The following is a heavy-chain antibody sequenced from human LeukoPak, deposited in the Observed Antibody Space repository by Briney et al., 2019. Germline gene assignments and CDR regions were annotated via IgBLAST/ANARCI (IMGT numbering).Heavy chain of an antibody. D-gene: IGHD2-2*01. CDR2: IYHSGST. J-gene: IGHJ6*04. V-gene: IGHV4-30-2*01. Sequence: PSQTLSLTCAVSGGSISSGGYSWSWIRQPPGKGLEWIGYIYHSGSTYYNPSLKSRVTISVDRSKNQFSLKLSSVTAADTAVYYCASSSTGYRSSTSCYYYYYGMDVWGKGTTVTVSS. CDR3: ASSSTGYRSSTSCYYYYYGMDV. CDR1: GGSISSGGYS.